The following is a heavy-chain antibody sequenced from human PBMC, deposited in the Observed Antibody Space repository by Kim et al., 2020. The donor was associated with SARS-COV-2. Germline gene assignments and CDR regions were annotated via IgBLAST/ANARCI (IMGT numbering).Heavy chain of an antibody. J-gene: IGHJ4*02. CDR3: AGLRADNSGD. CDR1: GGSISSSSYY. Sequence: SETLSLTCTVSGGSISSSSYYWGWIRQPPGKGLEWIGTIYYSGNTYYNPSLKSRVTISVDTSKNQFSLKLSSVTAADTAVYYCAGLRADNSGDWRQGTLVTVPA. V-gene: IGHV4-39*01. D-gene: IGHD3-22*01. CDR2: IYYSGNT.